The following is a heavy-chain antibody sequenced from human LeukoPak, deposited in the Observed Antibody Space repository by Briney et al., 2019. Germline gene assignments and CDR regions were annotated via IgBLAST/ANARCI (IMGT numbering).Heavy chain of an antibody. Sequence: PSETLSLTCTVSGGSISSSSYYWGWIRQPPGKGLEWIGSIYYSGSTYYNPSLKSRVTISVDTSKNQFSLKLSSVTAADTAVYYCARDRWFGELSRGDYWGQGTLVTVSS. J-gene: IGHJ4*02. V-gene: IGHV4-39*07. CDR1: GGSISSSSYY. CDR3: ARDRWFGELSRGDY. D-gene: IGHD3-10*01. CDR2: IYYSGST.